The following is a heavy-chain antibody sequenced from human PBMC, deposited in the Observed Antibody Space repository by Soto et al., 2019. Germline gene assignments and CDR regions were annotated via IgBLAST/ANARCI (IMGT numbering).Heavy chain of an antibody. Sequence: QVQLVQSGAEEKKPGASVKVSCKASGYTFTTYPMIWLRQAPGQRPGWMGWINVGNGGTKYSQKFQGRVSITRDTSASTAYMQLSRLRSDDTAVYYCATDRGGYCSGGSCPEAWFDPWGQGTLVTVTS. CDR3: ATDRGGYCSGGSCPEAWFDP. CDR1: GYTFTTYP. D-gene: IGHD2-15*01. V-gene: IGHV1-3*05. J-gene: IGHJ5*02. CDR2: INVGNGGT.